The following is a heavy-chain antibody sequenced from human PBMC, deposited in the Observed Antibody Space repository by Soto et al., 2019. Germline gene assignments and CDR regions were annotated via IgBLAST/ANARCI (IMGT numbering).Heavy chain of an antibody. Sequence: HPGGSLRLSCAASGFTFSSYWMHWVRQAPGKGLVWVSRINYDGSSTSYADSVKGRFTISRDNAKNTLYLQVNSLRAEDTAVYFCARGMYYGMDVWGQGTTVTVSS. CDR2: INYDGSST. CDR3: ARGMYYGMDV. J-gene: IGHJ6*02. V-gene: IGHV3-74*01. CDR1: GFTFSSYW.